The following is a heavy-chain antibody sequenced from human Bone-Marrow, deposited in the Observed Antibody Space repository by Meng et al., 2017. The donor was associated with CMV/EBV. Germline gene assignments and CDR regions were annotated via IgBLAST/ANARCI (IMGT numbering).Heavy chain of an antibody. CDR1: GFTFSSYS. CDR2: ISSSSSYI. D-gene: IGHD4-11*01. V-gene: IGHV3-21*01. J-gene: IGHJ4*02. Sequence: GESLKISCAASGFTFSSYSMNWVRQAPGKGLEWVSSISSSSSYIYYADSVKGRFTISRDNSKNTLYLQMNSLRFEDTAVYYCAKGRRDYSNYILDYWGQGTLVTGYS. CDR3: AKGRRDYSNYILDY.